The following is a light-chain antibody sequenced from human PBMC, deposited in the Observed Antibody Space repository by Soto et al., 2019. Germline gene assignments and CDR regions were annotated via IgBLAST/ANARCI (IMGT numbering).Light chain of an antibody. J-gene: IGLJ2*01. CDR3: QTWGSGIVV. Sequence: QLVLTQSPSASASLGPSVKLTCTLSSGHSNYAIAWHQQQSEKGPRYLMNLNSDGSHSKGDGIPDRFSGSSSGAERYLTISSLQSEDEADYYCQTWGSGIVVFGGGTKLTVL. CDR2: LNSDGSH. CDR1: SGHSNYA. V-gene: IGLV4-69*01.